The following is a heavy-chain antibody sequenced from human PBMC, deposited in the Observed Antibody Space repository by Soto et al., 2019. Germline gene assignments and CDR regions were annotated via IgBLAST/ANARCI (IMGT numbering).Heavy chain of an antibody. CDR2: ISTNGGST. CDR3: VKGEYYYDSSVYSPFDY. D-gene: IGHD3-22*01. V-gene: IGHV3-64D*06. CDR1: GFTFSSYA. Sequence: PGGSLRLSCSASGFTFSSYAMHWVRQAPGKGLEYVSSISTNGGSTHYADSVKGRFTISRDNSKNTQYLQMSSLRADDTAVYYCVKGEYYYDSSVYSPFDYWGQGNRFPVS. J-gene: IGHJ4*02.